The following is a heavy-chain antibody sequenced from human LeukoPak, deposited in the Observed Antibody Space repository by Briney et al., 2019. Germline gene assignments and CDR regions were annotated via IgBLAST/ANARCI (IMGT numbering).Heavy chain of an antibody. CDR1: GFTLSSYA. Sequence: GGSLRLSCAASGFTLSSYAMSWVRQAPGKGLEWVSAISDTGNTYHADSVKGRFTISRDSSKNTLFLQMNRLRPEDTAVYYCARRGGITFGGVIVPFDYWGQGTLVTVSS. CDR3: ARRGGITFGGVIVPFDY. D-gene: IGHD3-16*02. CDR2: ISDTGNT. J-gene: IGHJ4*02. V-gene: IGHV3-23*01.